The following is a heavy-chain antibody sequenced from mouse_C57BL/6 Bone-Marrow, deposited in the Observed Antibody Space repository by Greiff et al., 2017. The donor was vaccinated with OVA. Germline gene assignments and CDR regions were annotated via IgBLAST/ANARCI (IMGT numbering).Heavy chain of an antibody. V-gene: IGHV2-5*01. Sequence: QVQLKESGPGLVQPSQSLSITCTVSGFSLTSYGVHWVRQSPGKGLEWLGVIWRGGSTDYNAAFMSRLSITKDNSKSQVFFKMNSLQADDTAIYYCAKGGDGYRGYYAMDYWGQGTSVTVSS. D-gene: IGHD2-3*01. J-gene: IGHJ4*01. CDR3: AKGGDGYRGYYAMDY. CDR1: GFSLTSYG. CDR2: IWRGGST.